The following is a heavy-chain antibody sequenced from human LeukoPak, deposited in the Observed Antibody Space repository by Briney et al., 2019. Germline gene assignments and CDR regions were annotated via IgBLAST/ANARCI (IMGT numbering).Heavy chain of an antibody. CDR2: IYHSGST. CDR1: GGSISSSSYY. V-gene: IGHV4-61*01. Sequence: PSETLSLTCTVSGGSISSSSYYWGWIRQPPGKGLEWIGYIYHSGSTNYNPSLKSRVTISVDTSQNQFSLKLSSVTAADTAVYYCARDGYSGSDALWGQGTLVTVSS. J-gene: IGHJ4*02. D-gene: IGHD5-12*01. CDR3: ARDGYSGSDAL.